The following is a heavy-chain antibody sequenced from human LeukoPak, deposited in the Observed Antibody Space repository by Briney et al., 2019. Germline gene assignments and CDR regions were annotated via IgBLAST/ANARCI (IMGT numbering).Heavy chain of an antibody. Sequence: WASVKVSYKASGGTFSSYAISWVRQAPGQGVEGMGGISPFFGTANYAQNLQRRVTLTADESTSTAYMELSSLRSEDAAVYYCAKAPVTSCRGAFCYPFDYCGQGTLVTVSS. CDR1: GGTFSSYA. CDR2: ISPFFGTA. D-gene: IGHD2-15*01. V-gene: IGHV1-69*13. CDR3: AKAPVTSCRGAFCYPFDY. J-gene: IGHJ4*02.